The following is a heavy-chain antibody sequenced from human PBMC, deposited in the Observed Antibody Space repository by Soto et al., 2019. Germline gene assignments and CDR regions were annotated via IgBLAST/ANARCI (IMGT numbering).Heavy chain of an antibody. D-gene: IGHD1-1*01. CDR2: ISGSGGST. J-gene: IGHJ5*02. CDR3: AKLPPVTDRWNDDNWFDP. Sequence: GGSLRLSCAASGFTFSSYAMSWVRQAPEKGLEWVSAISGSGGSTYYADSVKGRFTISRDNSKNTLYLQMNSLRAEDTAVYYCAKLPPVTDRWNDDNWFDPWGQGTLVTVSS. CDR1: GFTFSSYA. V-gene: IGHV3-23*01.